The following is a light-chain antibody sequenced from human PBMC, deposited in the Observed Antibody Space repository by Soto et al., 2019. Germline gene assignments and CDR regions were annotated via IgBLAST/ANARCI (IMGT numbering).Light chain of an antibody. CDR1: QNVSSW. J-gene: IGKJ4*01. CDR3: QQYYSYPLT. V-gene: IGKV1-5*01. Sequence: DIQMTQSPSTLSSSVGDRVTITCRASQNVSSWLAWYQQKPGKAPKFLIYDASTLESGVPPRFSGSGSGTDFALTISSLQPYDFATYFCQQYYSYPLTFGGGTKVEIK. CDR2: DAS.